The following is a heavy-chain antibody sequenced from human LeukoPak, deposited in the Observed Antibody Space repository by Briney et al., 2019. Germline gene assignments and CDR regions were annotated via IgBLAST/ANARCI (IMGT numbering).Heavy chain of an antibody. J-gene: IGHJ4*02. CDR3: ARGAGDYGETYDY. V-gene: IGHV4-39*01. D-gene: IGHD4-17*01. CDR1: GGSISSSSYY. Sequence: PSETLSLTCTVSGGSISSSSYYWGWIRQPPGKGLEWIGSIYYSGSTYYNPSLKSRVTISVDTSKNQFSLKLSSVTAADTAVYYCARGAGDYGETYDYWGQGTLVTVSS. CDR2: IYYSGST.